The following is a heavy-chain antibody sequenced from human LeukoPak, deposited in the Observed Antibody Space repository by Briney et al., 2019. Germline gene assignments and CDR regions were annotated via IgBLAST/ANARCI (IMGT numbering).Heavy chain of an antibody. CDR3: AREDLGEELLVYYFDY. V-gene: IGHV3-30-3*01. CDR1: GFTFSSYA. CDR2: ISYDGSNK. Sequence: GGSLRLSCAASGFTFSSYAMHWVRQAPGKGLEWVAVISYDGSNKYYADSVKGRLTISRDNSKNTLYLQMNSLRAEDTAVYYCAREDLGEELLVYYFDYWGQGTLVTVSS. J-gene: IGHJ4*02. D-gene: IGHD1-26*01.